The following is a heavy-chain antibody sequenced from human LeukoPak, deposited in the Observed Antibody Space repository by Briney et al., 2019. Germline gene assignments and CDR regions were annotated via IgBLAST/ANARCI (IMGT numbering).Heavy chain of an antibody. Sequence: ASVKVSCKASGYTFTGYYMHWVRQAPGQGLEWMGRINPNSGGTNYAQKFQGRVTMTRDTSISTAYMELSRLRSDDTAMYYCARVGASYDGLIDYWGQGTRVTVSS. CDR3: ARVGASYDGLIDY. V-gene: IGHV1-2*06. D-gene: IGHD1-26*01. CDR1: GYTFTGYY. CDR2: INPNSGGT. J-gene: IGHJ4*02.